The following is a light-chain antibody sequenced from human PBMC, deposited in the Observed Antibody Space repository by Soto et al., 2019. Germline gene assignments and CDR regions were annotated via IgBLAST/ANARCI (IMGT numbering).Light chain of an antibody. Sequence: QSVLTQPRSVSGSPGQSVTLSCTGTSSDVGGYHYVSWYQHHPGKAPKIIIFDVNQRPSGVPDRFSGSKSGNTASLTISGLQTEDEADYYCCSYADSYTLVFGGGTKLTVL. J-gene: IGLJ2*01. CDR1: SSDVGGYHY. V-gene: IGLV2-11*01. CDR3: CSYADSYTLV. CDR2: DVN.